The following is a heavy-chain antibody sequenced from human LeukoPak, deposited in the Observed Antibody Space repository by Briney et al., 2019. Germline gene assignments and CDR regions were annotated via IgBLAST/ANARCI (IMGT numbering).Heavy chain of an antibody. J-gene: IGHJ4*02. D-gene: IGHD3-9*01. CDR3: ARAPYERYFDWAADY. V-gene: IGHV4-34*01. CDR2: INHSGST. CDR1: GGSFSGYY. Sequence: PSETLSLTCAVYGGSFSGYYWSWIRQPPGKGLEWIGEINHSGSTNYNPSLKSRVTISVDTSKNQFSLKLSSVTAADTAVYYCARAPYERYFDWAADYWGQGTLVTVSS.